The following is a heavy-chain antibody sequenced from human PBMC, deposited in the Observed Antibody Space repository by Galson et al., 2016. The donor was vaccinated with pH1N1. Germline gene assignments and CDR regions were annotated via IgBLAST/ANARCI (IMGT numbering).Heavy chain of an antibody. V-gene: IGHV3-23*01. CDR1: GFTFSSYA. CDR2: ISGSGGNT. D-gene: IGHD6-6*01. Sequence: SLRLSCAASGFTFSSYAMHWVRQAPGKGLEWVSVISGSGGNTYYGDSVKGRFTISRDNSKNTLYLQMNSLRAEDTAVYYCTKGGSIAAPDEAFDIWGQGTMVTVSS. J-gene: IGHJ3*02. CDR3: TKGGSIAAPDEAFDI.